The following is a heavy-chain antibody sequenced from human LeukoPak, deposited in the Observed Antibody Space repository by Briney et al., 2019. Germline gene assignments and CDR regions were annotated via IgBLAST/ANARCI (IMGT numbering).Heavy chain of an antibody. V-gene: IGHV4-59*02. Sequence: SETLSLTCTVSGGSVSADYWSWIRQPPGKGLEWIGYIYYTGSTNYNPSLKSRVNISLDTSKNQFSLRLDSVSAADTAVYYCARRDSSGYYYYYGMDVWGQGTTVTVSS. CDR2: IYYTGST. D-gene: IGHD3-22*01. J-gene: IGHJ6*02. CDR1: GGSVSADY. CDR3: ARRDSSGYYYYYGMDV.